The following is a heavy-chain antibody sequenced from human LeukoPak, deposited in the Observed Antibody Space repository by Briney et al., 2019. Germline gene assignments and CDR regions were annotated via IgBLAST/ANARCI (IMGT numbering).Heavy chain of an antibody. D-gene: IGHD3-3*01. Sequence: GGSLRLSCAASGFTFSSYAMSWVRQAPGKGLEWVSAISGSGGSTYYADSVKGRFTIPRDNSKNTLYLQMNSLRAEDTAVYYCAKSTTFGVVGMVDYWGQGTLVTVSS. CDR1: GFTFSSYA. CDR3: AKSTTFGVVGMVDY. J-gene: IGHJ4*02. CDR2: ISGSGGST. V-gene: IGHV3-23*01.